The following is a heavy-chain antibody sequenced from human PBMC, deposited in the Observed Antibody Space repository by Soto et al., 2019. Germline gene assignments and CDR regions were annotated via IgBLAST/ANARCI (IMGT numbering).Heavy chain of an antibody. V-gene: IGHV6-1*01. Sequence: PSQTLSLTCAITGDSVSSNSAGWSWVRQSPSRGLEWLGRTYYRSKWYYEYAVSVRGRITINPDTSKNQYSLQLNSVTPEDTAVYFCARGEQYSGRIFDYWGQGTLVSVSS. CDR1: GDSVSSNSAG. J-gene: IGHJ4*01. CDR2: TYYRSKWYY. CDR3: ARGEQYSGRIFDY. D-gene: IGHD1-26*01.